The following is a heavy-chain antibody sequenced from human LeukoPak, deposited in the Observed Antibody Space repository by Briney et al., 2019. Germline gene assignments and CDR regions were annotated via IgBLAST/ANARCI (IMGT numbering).Heavy chain of an antibody. Sequence: GGSLRLSCAASGFTFSSYGMGWVRQAPGKGLEWVSTISGRGTNTYYADSVKGRFTISRDNSKSTLYLQMHSLRVDDTAVYYCAKDRSSSSWYDDDYWGQGTLVTVSS. D-gene: IGHD6-13*01. CDR3: AKDRSSSSWYDDDY. V-gene: IGHV3-23*01. CDR1: GFTFSSYG. J-gene: IGHJ4*02. CDR2: ISGRGTNT.